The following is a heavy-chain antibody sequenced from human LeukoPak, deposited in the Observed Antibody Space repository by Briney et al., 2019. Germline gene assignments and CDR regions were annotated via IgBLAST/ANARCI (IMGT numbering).Heavy chain of an antibody. Sequence: GGSLRLSCAASGFTFSSYAMSWVRQAPGKGLEWVSAISGSGGSTYYADSVKGRFTISRDNSKNTLYLQMNSLRAEDTAVYYCAKARCGDYVAPVGGPFDYWGQGTLVTVSS. CDR1: GFTFSSYA. J-gene: IGHJ4*02. CDR3: AKARCGDYVAPVGGPFDY. CDR2: ISGSGGST. D-gene: IGHD4-17*01. V-gene: IGHV3-23*01.